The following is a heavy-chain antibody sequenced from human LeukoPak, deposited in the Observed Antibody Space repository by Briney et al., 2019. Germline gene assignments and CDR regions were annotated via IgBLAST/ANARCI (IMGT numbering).Heavy chain of an antibody. CDR1: GFTFSNYW. Sequence: PGGSLRLSCAASGFTFSNYWMSWVRQAPGKGLEWVANIRQDGSEKKYVDSVKGRFTISRDNSKNTLYLQMDSLRAEDTAVYYCARDASAYYWGQGTLVTVSS. CDR2: IRQDGSEK. V-gene: IGHV3-7*01. J-gene: IGHJ4*02. CDR3: ARDASAYY. D-gene: IGHD3-3*01.